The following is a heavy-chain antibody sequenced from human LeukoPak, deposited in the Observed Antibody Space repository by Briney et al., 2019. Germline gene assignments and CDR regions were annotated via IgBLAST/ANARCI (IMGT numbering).Heavy chain of an antibody. CDR1: GYTFTSYG. V-gene: IGHV1-18*01. J-gene: IGHJ6*03. CDR3: ARDQWRYDSRSRVDFYYYYKDV. Sequence: GASVKVSCKASGYTFTSYGISWVRQAPGQGLEWMGWISAYNGNTNYAQKLQGRVTMTTDTSTSTAYMELRSLRSDDTAVYYCARDQWRYDSRSRVDFYYYYKDVWGKGTTVTVSS. CDR2: ISAYNGNT. D-gene: IGHD3-22*01.